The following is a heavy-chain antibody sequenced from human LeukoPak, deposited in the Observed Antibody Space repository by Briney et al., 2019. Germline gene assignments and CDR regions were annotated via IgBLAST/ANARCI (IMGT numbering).Heavy chain of an antibody. Sequence: GGSLRLSCAASGFTFSSYAMSWVRQAPGKGLEWVSAISGSGGSTYYADSVKGRFTISRDNSKNTLYLQMNSLRAEDTAVYYCAKDPRAYCSSTSYYAEYFQHWGQGTLVTVSS. CDR1: GFTFSSYA. CDR3: AKDPRAYCSSTSYYAEYFQH. J-gene: IGHJ1*01. CDR2: ISGSGGST. V-gene: IGHV3-23*01. D-gene: IGHD2-2*01.